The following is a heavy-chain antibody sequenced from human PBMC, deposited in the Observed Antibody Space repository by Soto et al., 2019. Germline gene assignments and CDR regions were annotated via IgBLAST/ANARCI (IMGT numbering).Heavy chain of an antibody. V-gene: IGHV1-69*06. CDR1: RGIFSSYT. D-gene: IGHD4-17*01. J-gene: IGHJ6*02. CDR2: IIPIFGSA. Sequence: QVQLLQSGAEVKRPGSSVKVSCKASRGIFSSYTINWLRQAPGQGLEWLGWIIPIFGSASYAQNLQGRVTITADKSSNTAYMELSSLRSEDTAIYYCARVSKTGMVTTLYYAMDVWGQGTTVTVSS. CDR3: ARVSKTGMVTTLYYAMDV.